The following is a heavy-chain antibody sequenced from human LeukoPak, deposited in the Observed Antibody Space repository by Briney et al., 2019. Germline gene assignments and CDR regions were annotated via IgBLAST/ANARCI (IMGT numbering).Heavy chain of an antibody. CDR2: IYYDAGA. J-gene: IGHJ4*02. D-gene: IGHD3-22*01. V-gene: IGHV4-31*03. Sequence: SQTLSLTCTVSGASTTTTTHYWSWLRQHPGKGPEWIAYIYYDAGAYYNPSLASRVTISLDSSANQFSLTLSSVTAADTAVYYCAKDTYYYDSSGRNYFDYWGQGTLVTVSS. CDR3: AKDTYYYDSSGRNYFDY. CDR1: GASTTTTTHY.